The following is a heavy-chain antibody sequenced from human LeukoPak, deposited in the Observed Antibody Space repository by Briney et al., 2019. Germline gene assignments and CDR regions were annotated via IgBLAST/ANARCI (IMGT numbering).Heavy chain of an antibody. CDR3: ARDHDYAFDH. CDR1: GFTFSWYS. J-gene: IGHJ4*02. D-gene: IGHD4-17*01. Sequence: PGGSLRLSCAPSGFTFSWYSMNWVRQAPGKGLEWVSYISSSTIHYADSVKGRFTISRDDAENSLYLQMNSLRDGDTAVYYCARDHDYAFDHWGQGTLVTVSS. V-gene: IGHV3-48*02. CDR2: ISSSTI.